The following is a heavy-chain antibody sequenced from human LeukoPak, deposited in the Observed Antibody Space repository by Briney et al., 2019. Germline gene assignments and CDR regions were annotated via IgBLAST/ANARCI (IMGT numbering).Heavy chain of an antibody. D-gene: IGHD4-23*01. CDR2: INAGNGNT. CDR3: ASLFHRGGNSINYYYGMDV. Sequence: GASVKVSCKASGYTFTSYAMHWVRQAPGQRLEWMGWINAGNGNTKYSQKFQGRVTITRDTSASTAYMELRSLRSDDTAVYYCASLFHRGGNSINYYYGMDVWGQGTTVTVSS. V-gene: IGHV1-3*01. CDR1: GYTFTSYA. J-gene: IGHJ6*02.